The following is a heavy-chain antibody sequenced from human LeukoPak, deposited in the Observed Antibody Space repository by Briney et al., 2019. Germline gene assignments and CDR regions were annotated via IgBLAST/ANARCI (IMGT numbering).Heavy chain of an antibody. V-gene: IGHV3-48*04. D-gene: IGHD5-12*01. CDR2: ISSSSSTI. J-gene: IGHJ6*03. CDR1: GFTFGSYW. CDR3: AREGKEWLRMGYYYYMDV. Sequence: GGALRLSCTASGFTFGSYWMNWVRQAPGKGLEWVSYISSSSSTIYYADSVKGRFTISRDNAKNSLYLQMNSLRAEDTAVYYCAREGKEWLRMGYYYYMDVWGKGTTVTVSS.